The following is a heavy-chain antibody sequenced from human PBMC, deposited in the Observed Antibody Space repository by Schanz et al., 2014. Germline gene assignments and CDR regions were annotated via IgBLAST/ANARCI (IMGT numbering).Heavy chain of an antibody. D-gene: IGHD2-8*01. J-gene: IGHJ4*02. Sequence: QVQLVESGGCVVQPGRSLRLSCAASGFTFSSYAVHWVRQAPDKGLVWVAVTSSDGSLKYYADSVKGRFTISRDNSRDTVYLQMTSLRADDTAVYFCAREYASTWFESNVMAGRIDNWGQGTLVTVSS. V-gene: IGHV3-30*04. CDR2: TSSDGSLK. CDR1: GFTFSSYA. CDR3: AREYASTWFESNVMAGRIDN.